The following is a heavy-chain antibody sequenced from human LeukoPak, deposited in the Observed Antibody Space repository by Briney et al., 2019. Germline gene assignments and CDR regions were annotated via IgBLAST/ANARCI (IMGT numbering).Heavy chain of an antibody. CDR1: GFTFSNAW. D-gene: IGHD3-3*01. V-gene: IGHV3-15*01. Sequence: GGSLRLSCAASGFTFSNAWMSWVRQAPGKGLEWVGRIKSKADGGTTDYAAPVKGRFTISRDDSENTLYLQMNSLKTDDTAVYFCTTIYYDFWSGYYFYFDYWGQGTLVTVSS. CDR2: IKSKADGGTT. J-gene: IGHJ4*02. CDR3: TTIYYDFWSGYYFYFDY.